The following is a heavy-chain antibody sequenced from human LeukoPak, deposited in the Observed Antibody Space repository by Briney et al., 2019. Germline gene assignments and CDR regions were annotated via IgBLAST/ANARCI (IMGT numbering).Heavy chain of an antibody. Sequence: SETLSLTCTFSGDSIRNSNYFWGWLRQPPGKGLEWIGEIYHSGSTNYNPSLKSRVTISVDKSKNQFSLKLSSVTAADTAVYYCARRRTTFDYWGQGTLVTVSS. CDR3: ARRRTTFDY. J-gene: IGHJ4*02. CDR2: IYHSGST. CDR1: GDSIRNSNYF. D-gene: IGHD1-1*01. V-gene: IGHV4-39*07.